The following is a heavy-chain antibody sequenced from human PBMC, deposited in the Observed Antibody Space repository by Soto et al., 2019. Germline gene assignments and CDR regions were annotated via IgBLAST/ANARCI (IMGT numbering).Heavy chain of an antibody. D-gene: IGHD6-13*01. CDR1: GFTFISYA. CDR3: ARPSSSWYNWFDP. J-gene: IGHJ5*02. CDR2: ISGSGGST. Sequence: GGSLRLSCASSGFTFISYAMSWVRQAPGKGLEWVSAISGSGGSTYYADSVKGRFTISRDNSKNTLYLQMNSLRAEDTAVYYCARPSSSWYNWFDPWGQGTLVTVSS. V-gene: IGHV3-23*01.